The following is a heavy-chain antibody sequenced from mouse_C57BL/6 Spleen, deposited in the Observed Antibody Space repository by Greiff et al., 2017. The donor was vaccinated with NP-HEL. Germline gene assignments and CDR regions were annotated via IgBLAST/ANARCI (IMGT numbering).Heavy chain of an antibody. CDR1: GYTFTEYT. CDR2: FYPGSGSI. Sequence: QVHVKQSGAELVKPGASVKLSCKASGYTFTEYTIHWVKQRSGQGLEWIGWFYPGSGSIKYNEKFKDKATLTADKSSSTVYMELSRLTSEDSAVYFCARHEAAVVAGEYFDYWGQGTTLTVSS. CDR3: ARHEAAVVAGEYFDY. D-gene: IGHD1-1*01. V-gene: IGHV1-62-2*01. J-gene: IGHJ2*01.